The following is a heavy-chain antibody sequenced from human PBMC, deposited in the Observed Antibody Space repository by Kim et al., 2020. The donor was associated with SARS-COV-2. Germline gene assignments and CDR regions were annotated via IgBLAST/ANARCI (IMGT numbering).Heavy chain of an antibody. V-gene: IGHV3-48*02. CDR1: GFTFSSYS. J-gene: IGHJ4*02. CDR3: ARVESYYDSSGYYWNLDY. CDR2: ISSSSSTI. D-gene: IGHD3-22*01. Sequence: GGSLRLSCAASGFTFSSYSMNWVRQAPGKGLEWVSYISSSSSTIYYADSVKGRFTISRDNAKNSLYLQMNSLRDEDTAVYYCARVESYYDSSGYYWNLDYWGQGTLVTVSS.